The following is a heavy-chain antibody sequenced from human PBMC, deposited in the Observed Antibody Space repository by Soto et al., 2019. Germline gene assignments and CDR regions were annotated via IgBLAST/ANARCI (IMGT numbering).Heavy chain of an antibody. CDR3: AKDGTIRYSYCYGRGFFLGY. V-gene: IGHV3-23*01. D-gene: IGHD5-18*01. J-gene: IGHJ4*02. Sequence: PGGSLRLSCAASGFTFSSYAMSWVRQAPGKGLEWVSAISGSGGSTYYADSGKGRFTISRDNSKNTLYLQMNSLRAEDTAVYYCAKDGTIRYSYCYGRGFFLGYWGQGTLVTVSS. CDR2: ISGSGGST. CDR1: GFTFSSYA.